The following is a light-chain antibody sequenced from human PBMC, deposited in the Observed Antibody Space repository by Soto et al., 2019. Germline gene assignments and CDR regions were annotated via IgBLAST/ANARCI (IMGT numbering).Light chain of an antibody. V-gene: IGLV2-8*01. CDR3: SSYGGSKTV. CDR1: SSDVGGYHY. J-gene: IGLJ2*01. Sequence: QSVLTQPPSASGSPGQSVTISCTGTSSDVGGYHYVSWYQQHPAKAPKLMIYEVSKRPSGVPDRFSGSKSGNTASLTVSGLHAEDEADYYCSSYGGSKTVFGGGTKLTVL. CDR2: EVS.